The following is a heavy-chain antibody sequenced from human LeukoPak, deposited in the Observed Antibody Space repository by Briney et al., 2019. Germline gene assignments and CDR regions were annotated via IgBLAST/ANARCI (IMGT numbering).Heavy chain of an antibody. CDR3: ARGNDILTGYYLDY. Sequence: PGGSLRLSCAASGFTFSDYNMRWIRQAPGKGLEWVSSISRSGSTKYYADSVKGRFTISRDNAKNSLFLQMNSLRAEDTAVYYCARGNDILTGYYLDYWGQGTLVTVSS. CDR2: ISRSGSTK. D-gene: IGHD3-9*01. CDR1: GFTFSDYN. J-gene: IGHJ4*02. V-gene: IGHV3-11*04.